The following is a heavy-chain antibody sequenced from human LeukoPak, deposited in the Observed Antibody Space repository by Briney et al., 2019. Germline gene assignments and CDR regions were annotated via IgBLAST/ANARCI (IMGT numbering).Heavy chain of an antibody. V-gene: IGHV3-43*01. Sequence: PGGSLRLSCAASGFTFDRHTMHWVRQPPGKGPEWVSLIGWDGTNIDYAGSVKGRFTISRDNSKNFVYLQMHSLRTEDTALYYCTKDMEWGMDVWGQGTTVIVSS. D-gene: IGHD3-3*01. CDR2: IGWDGTNI. J-gene: IGHJ6*02. CDR1: GFTFDRHT. CDR3: TKDMEWGMDV.